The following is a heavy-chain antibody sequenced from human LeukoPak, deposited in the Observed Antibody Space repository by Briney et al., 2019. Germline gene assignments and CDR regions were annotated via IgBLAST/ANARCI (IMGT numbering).Heavy chain of an antibody. D-gene: IGHD1-26*01. J-gene: IGHJ4*02. CDR2: INPSAGST. CDR1: GYTFTTNY. CDR3: ARGVGNFDN. Sequence: ASVKLSCKASGYTFTTNYIHWVRQAPGQGLEWMGIINPSAGSTTYAQKFQGRVSITRDTSTGTVYMELRSLRSEDTAMYYCARGVGNFDNWGQGTLVSVSS. V-gene: IGHV1-46*01.